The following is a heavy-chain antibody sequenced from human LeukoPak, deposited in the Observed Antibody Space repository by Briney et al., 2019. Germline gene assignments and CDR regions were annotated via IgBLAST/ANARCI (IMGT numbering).Heavy chain of an antibody. CDR3: ATAYYPDDY. J-gene: IGHJ4*02. CDR2: ISGSGGST. CDR1: GLTVSGNC. Sequence: GGSLRLSCAASGLTVSGNCMNWVRQAPGKGLEWVSAISGSGGSTYYADSVKGRFTISRDNSKNTLYLQMNSLRAEDTAVYYCATAYYPDDYWGQGTLVTVSS. V-gene: IGHV3-23*01. D-gene: IGHD1-26*01.